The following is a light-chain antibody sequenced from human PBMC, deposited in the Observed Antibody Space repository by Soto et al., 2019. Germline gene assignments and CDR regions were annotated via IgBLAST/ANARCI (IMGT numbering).Light chain of an antibody. J-gene: IGKJ3*01. Sequence: DIQMTQSPSSVSASVGDGVTITCRASQDINSFLAWYQQKPGKAPKLLIYAASTLHIGVPSSFRGSGSGTAFTLTISSLQPEDFATYFCQQTNHFPFICGPGTKVDIK. CDR2: AAS. CDR1: QDINSF. CDR3: QQTNHFPFI. V-gene: IGKV1-12*01.